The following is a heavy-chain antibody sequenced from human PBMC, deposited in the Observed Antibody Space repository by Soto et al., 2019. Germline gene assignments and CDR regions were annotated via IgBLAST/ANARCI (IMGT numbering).Heavy chain of an antibody. CDR2: IRTKTNTYAT. CDR3: TRRVAMAGTDYYGMDV. D-gene: IGHD6-19*01. J-gene: IGHJ6*02. V-gene: IGHV3-73*01. CDR1: GFTFSGSA. Sequence: GGSLRLSCAASGFTFSGSAMHWVRQASGKGLEWVGRIRTKTNTYATAYAASVKGRFTISRDDSKNTAYLQMNSLKTEDTAVYYCTRRVAMAGTDYYGMDVWGQGTTVTVYS.